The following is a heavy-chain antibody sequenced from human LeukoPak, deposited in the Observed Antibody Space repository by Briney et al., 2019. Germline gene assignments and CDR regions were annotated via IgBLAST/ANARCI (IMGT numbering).Heavy chain of an antibody. CDR1: GFTLSSYS. CDR3: ARGGGKNTTLVWAFDY. V-gene: IGHV3-64*01. D-gene: IGHD5-18*01. Sequence: GGSLRLSCAASGFTLSSYSMHWVRQAPGKGLEFVSAISKNGRNTYYGNSMKGRFTISRDISKNTLYLQMGSLRAEDMAVYYCARGGGKNTTLVWAFDYWGQGTLVTVSS. J-gene: IGHJ4*02. CDR2: ISKNGRNT.